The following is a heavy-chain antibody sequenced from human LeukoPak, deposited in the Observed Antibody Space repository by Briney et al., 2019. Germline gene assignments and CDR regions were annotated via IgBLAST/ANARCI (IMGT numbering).Heavy chain of an antibody. CDR1: GFTFSSYA. CDR3: AKGWFAYYYDSSGYYYGYFDY. CDR2: ISGSGGST. J-gene: IGHJ4*02. Sequence: GRSLRLSCAASGFTFSSYAMSWVRQAPGKGLEWVSAISGSGGSTYYADSVKGRFTISRDNSKNTLYLQMNSLRAEDTAVYYCAKGWFAYYYDSSGYYYGYFDYWGQGTLVTVSS. D-gene: IGHD3-22*01. V-gene: IGHV3-23*01.